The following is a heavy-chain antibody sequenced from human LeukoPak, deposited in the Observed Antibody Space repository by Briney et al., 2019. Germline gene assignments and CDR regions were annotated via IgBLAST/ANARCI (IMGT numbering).Heavy chain of an antibody. J-gene: IGHJ4*02. CDR1: AFPFSTFW. Sequence: GSLRLSCAVSAFPFSTFWMSWVRQAPGKGLEWIGSIYYSGSTYYNPSLKSRVTISVDTSKNQFSLKLSSVTAADTAVYYCARLGYGDYDGYYWGQGTLVTVSS. D-gene: IGHD4-17*01. CDR2: IYYSGST. CDR3: ARLGYGDYDGYY. V-gene: IGHV4-39*01.